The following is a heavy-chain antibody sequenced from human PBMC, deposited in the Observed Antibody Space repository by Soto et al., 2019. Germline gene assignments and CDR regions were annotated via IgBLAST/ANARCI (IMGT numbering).Heavy chain of an antibody. CDR3: AKSAYSSSSFWHFDL. V-gene: IGHV3-23*01. D-gene: IGHD6-6*01. CDR2: ILGGGDVS. Sequence: HPGGSLRLPCAASGFTIRNYAMTWVRQAPGKGLEWIAGILGGGDVSYSADSVKGRFIISRDNSNNTLFLVMNNLRADDTALYYCAKSAYSSSSFWHFDLWGRGTLVTVS. J-gene: IGHJ2*01. CDR1: GFTIRNYA.